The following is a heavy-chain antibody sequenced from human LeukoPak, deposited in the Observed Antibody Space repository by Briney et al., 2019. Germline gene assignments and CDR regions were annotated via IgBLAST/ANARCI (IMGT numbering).Heavy chain of an antibody. CDR1: RLTFGSVG. CDR2: ISGSGGST. CDR3: ARLGIAVAGSIDY. J-gene: IGHJ4*02. Sequence: GRSLSLASAPARLTFGSVGISWNSHAQREVLEWVAAISGSGGSTYYADSVKGRFTISRDNAKNSLYLQMNSLRAEDTAVYYCARLGIAVAGSIDYWGQGTLVTVSS. D-gene: IGHD6-19*01. V-gene: IGHV3-23*01.